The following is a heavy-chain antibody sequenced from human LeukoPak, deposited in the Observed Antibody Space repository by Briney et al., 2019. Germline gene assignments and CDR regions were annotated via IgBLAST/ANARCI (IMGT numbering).Heavy chain of an antibody. CDR3: AGGVGRAAYYFDY. J-gene: IGHJ4*02. CDR2: INHSGST. V-gene: IGHV4-34*01. CDR1: GGSFSGYY. D-gene: IGHD2-15*01. Sequence: PSETLSLTCAVYGGSFSGYYWSWIRQPPGKGLEWIGEINHSGSTNYNPSLKSRVTMSVDTSKNQFSLKLSSVTAADTAVYYCAGGVGRAAYYFDYWGQGTLVTVSS.